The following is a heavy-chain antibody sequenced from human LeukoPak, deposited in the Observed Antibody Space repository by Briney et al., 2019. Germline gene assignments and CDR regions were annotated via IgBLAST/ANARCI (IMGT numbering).Heavy chain of an antibody. V-gene: IGHV4-59*01. Sequence: PSETLSLTCTVSGGSMSNYYWSWIRQPPGKGLEWIGYMHYSGTTKYNPSLESRITMSLDTSKSQFSLKLTSVTAADTAAYYCAREYDYGDEWGFDYWGQGTLVTVSS. CDR1: GGSMSNYY. J-gene: IGHJ4*02. CDR2: MHYSGTT. D-gene: IGHD4-17*01. CDR3: AREYDYGDEWGFDY.